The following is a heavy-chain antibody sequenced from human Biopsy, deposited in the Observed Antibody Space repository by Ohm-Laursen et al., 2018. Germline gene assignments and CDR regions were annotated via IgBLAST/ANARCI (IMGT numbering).Heavy chain of an antibody. CDR2: ISGTCSHI. D-gene: IGHD2-2*01. J-gene: IGHJ6*02. CDR3: ARDSSRRAREGGMDV. CDR1: GFILRRYD. V-gene: IGHV3-21*01. Sequence: SLRLSCPPSGFILRRYDIHCLRQAPGTELAWISYISGTCSHIYDADSVRGRFTVARDIAKNSLYLQLNSLRVEVTAEYYCARDSSRRAREGGMDVWGQGTTVTVSS.